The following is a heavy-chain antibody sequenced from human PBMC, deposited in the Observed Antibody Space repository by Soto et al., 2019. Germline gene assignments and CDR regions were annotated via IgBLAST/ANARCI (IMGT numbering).Heavy chain of an antibody. D-gene: IGHD3-3*01. J-gene: IGHJ3*02. CDR2: IYYSGST. Sequence: SETLSLTSTVSGGPISSYYWSWIRQPPGKGLEWIGYIYYSGSTNYNPSLKSRVTISVDTSKNHFYLKLSSVTAADTAVYYCARLRFLEWYDAFDIWGQGTMVTVSS. CDR3: ARLRFLEWYDAFDI. V-gene: IGHV4-59*08. CDR1: GGPISSYY.